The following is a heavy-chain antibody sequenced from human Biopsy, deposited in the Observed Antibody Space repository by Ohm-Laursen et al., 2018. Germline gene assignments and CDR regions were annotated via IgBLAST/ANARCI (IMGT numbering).Heavy chain of an antibody. CDR1: GGTFSSFP. CDR2: ILPLSGTT. Sequence: ASVKVSCKASGGTFSSFPFNWVRQAPGQGLEWMGGILPLSGTTSFAQKFQGRVILTADGSTSTAYMELSSLISEDTAVYYCANSDGRSGFDSWGQGTPVTVSS. J-gene: IGHJ4*02. D-gene: IGHD2-15*01. CDR3: ANSDGRSGFDS. V-gene: IGHV1-69*01.